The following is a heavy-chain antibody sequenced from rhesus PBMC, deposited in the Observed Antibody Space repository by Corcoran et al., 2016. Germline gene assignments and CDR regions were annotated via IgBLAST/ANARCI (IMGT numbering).Heavy chain of an antibody. Sequence: EVQLVESGGGLVQPGGSLRLSCSASGFTFSDYALDWVPQAPGKGLEWVGLIRSKTYGGTAEYAASVKGRFSISRDDAKNTAYLQMSSLKTEDTAVYYCTRSIGAAATDYWGQGVLVTVSS. J-gene: IGHJ4*01. V-gene: IGHV3-153D*01. CDR2: IRSKTYGGTA. D-gene: IGHD6-31*01. CDR1: GFTFSDYA. CDR3: TRSIGAAATDY.